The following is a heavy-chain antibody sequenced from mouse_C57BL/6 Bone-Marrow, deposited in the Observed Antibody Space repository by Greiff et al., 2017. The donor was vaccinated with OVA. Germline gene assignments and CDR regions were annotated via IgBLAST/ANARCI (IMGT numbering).Heavy chain of an antibody. D-gene: IGHD1-1*02. CDR2: IDPSDSYT. Sequence: QVQLQQPGAELVMPGASVKLSCKASGYTFTSYWMHWVKQRPGQGLEWIGEIDPSDSYTNYNQKFKGKSTLTVDKSSSPAYMQLSSLTSEDSAVYYCAREGVGSYFDYWGQGTTLTVSS. CDR1: GYTFTSYW. CDR3: AREGVGSYFDY. V-gene: IGHV1-69*01. J-gene: IGHJ2*01.